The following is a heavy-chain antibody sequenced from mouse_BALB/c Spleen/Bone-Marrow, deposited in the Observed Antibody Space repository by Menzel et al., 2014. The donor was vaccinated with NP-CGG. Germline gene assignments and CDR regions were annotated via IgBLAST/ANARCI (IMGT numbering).Heavy chain of an antibody. CDR3: TRRPLQANSYFDY. D-gene: IGHD3-2*02. V-gene: IGHV5-6*01. Sequence: EVQLVESGGDLVKPGGSLKLSCEASRFTFSSYGMSWVRQTPDKRLEWVATISSGGSSTHYPASVRGRFTISRDNAKSTLYLQMSSLNSEDTAMYYCTRRPLQANSYFDYWGQGTTLTVSS. J-gene: IGHJ2*01. CDR1: RFTFSSYG. CDR2: ISSGGSST.